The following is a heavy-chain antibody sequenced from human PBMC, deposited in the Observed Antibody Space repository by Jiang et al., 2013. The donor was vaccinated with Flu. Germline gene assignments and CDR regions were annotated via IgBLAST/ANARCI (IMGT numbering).Heavy chain of an antibody. D-gene: IGHD3-9*01. V-gene: IGHV3-53*01. Sequence: VQLVESGGAVIQPGGSLRLSCAVSGFNVNTMYMNWVRQAPGKGLEWVSIYYGNDYVFYAPSVKGRFTMSRDISENTVSLQMSNLRAEDTAVYYCVRADWPYGMDVWGQGT. J-gene: IGHJ6*02. CDR3: VRADWPYGMDV. CDR1: GFNVNTMY. CDR2: YYGNDYV.